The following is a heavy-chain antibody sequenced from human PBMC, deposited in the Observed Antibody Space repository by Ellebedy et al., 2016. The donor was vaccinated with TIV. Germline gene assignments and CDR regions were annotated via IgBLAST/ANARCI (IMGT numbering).Heavy chain of an antibody. Sequence: SETLSLTXAVYGGSFSGYYWSWIRQPPGKGLEWIGEINHSGSTNYNPSLKSRVTISVDTSKNQFSLKLSSVTAADTAVYYCARGRVRLDYWGQGTLVTVSS. D-gene: IGHD1-1*01. V-gene: IGHV4-34*01. CDR1: GGSFSGYY. CDR3: ARGRVRLDY. CDR2: INHSGST. J-gene: IGHJ4*02.